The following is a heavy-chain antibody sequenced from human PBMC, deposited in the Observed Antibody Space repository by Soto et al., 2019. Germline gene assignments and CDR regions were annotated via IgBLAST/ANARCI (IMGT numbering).Heavy chain of an antibody. CDR1: GFTFSSYG. CDR2: IWYDGSNK. D-gene: IGHD4-17*01. CDR3: ARGDYGDSLIYYYYGMDV. Sequence: QVQLVESGGGVVQPGRSLRLSCAASGFTFSSYGMHWVRQAPGKGLEWVAVIWYDGSNKYYADSVKGRFTISRDNSKNTXSLQMNSLRAEDTAVYYCARGDYGDSLIYYYYGMDVWGQGTTVTVSS. J-gene: IGHJ6*02. V-gene: IGHV3-33*01.